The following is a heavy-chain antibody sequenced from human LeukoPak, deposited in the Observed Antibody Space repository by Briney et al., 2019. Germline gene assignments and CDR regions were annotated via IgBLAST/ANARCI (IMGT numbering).Heavy chain of an antibody. CDR1: GGSISSGGYY. CDR2: IYYSGNT. J-gene: IGHJ5*02. V-gene: IGHV4-61*08. CDR3: ARQAVGGGRTNWFDP. D-gene: IGHD6-19*01. Sequence: SETLSLTCTVSGGSISSGGYYWSWIRQPPGKGLEWIGCIYYSGNTNYSPSLESRVTISVDTSKNQFSLKLNFVTAADTALYYCARQAVGGGRTNWFDPWGQGTLVTVSS.